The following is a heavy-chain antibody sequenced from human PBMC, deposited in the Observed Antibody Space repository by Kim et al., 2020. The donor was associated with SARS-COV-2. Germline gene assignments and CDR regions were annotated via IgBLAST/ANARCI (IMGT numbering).Heavy chain of an antibody. D-gene: IGHD6-13*01. V-gene: IGHV1-18*01. CDR3: ARDLYGREQQLVQSY. CDR2: ISAYNGNT. J-gene: IGHJ4*02. Sequence: ASVKVSCKASGYTFTSYGISWVRQAPGQGLEWMGWISAYNGNTNYAQKLQGRVTMTTDTSTSTAYMELRSLRSDDTAVYYCARDLYGREQQLVQSYWGQGTLVTVSS. CDR1: GYTFTSYG.